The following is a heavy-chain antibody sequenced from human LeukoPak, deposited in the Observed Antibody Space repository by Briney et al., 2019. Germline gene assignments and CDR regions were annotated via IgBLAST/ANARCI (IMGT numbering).Heavy chain of an antibody. D-gene: IGHD3-9*01. V-gene: IGHV1-2*02. J-gene: IGHJ4*02. CDR1: GYTFTSYG. Sequence: ASVKVSCKASGYTFTSYGISWVRQAPGQGLEWMGWINPNSGGTNYAQKFQGRVTMTRDTSISTAYMELSRLRSDDTAVYYCARAHYDILTGYYLEGMVYWGQGTLVTVSS. CDR3: ARAHYDILTGYYLEGMVY. CDR2: INPNSGGT.